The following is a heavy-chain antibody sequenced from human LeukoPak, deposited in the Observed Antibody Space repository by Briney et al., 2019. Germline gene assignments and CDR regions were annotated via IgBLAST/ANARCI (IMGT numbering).Heavy chain of an antibody. Sequence: SETLSLTCAVYGGSFSGYYWSWIRQPPGKGLEWIGEINHSGSTNYNPSLKSRVTISVDTSKNQFSLKLSSVTAADTAVYYCARSHYYDSSGYYYFDYWGQGTLVTVSS. J-gene: IGHJ4*02. CDR2: INHSGST. CDR3: ARSHYYDSSGYYYFDY. CDR1: GGSFSGYY. V-gene: IGHV4-34*01. D-gene: IGHD3-22*01.